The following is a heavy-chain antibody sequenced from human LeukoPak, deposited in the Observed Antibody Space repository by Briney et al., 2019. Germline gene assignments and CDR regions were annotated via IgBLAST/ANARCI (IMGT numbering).Heavy chain of an antibody. J-gene: IGHJ4*02. CDR1: GYTFTGYW. CDR2: INPNSGGT. D-gene: IGHD3-10*01. CDR3: ARVGEGWFGDFSVLGD. V-gene: IGHV1-2*02. Sequence: ASVKVSCKAFGYTFTGYWMHWVRQAPGQGLEWMGWINPNSGGTNYAQKFQGRVTMTRDTSISTAYMELSRLRSDDTAVYYCARVGEGWFGDFSVLGDWGQGTLVTVSS.